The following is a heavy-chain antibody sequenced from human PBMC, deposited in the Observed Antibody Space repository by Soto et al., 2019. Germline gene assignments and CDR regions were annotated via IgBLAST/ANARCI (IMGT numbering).Heavy chain of an antibody. V-gene: IGHV4-30-2*01. CDR3: AAGGGLPRYY. J-gene: IGHJ4*02. Sequence: QLQLQESGSGLVKPSQTLSLTCAVSGGSISSGGYSWSWIRQPPGQGLEWIGYIYHSGSTYYNPSLKSRVTQSGDRSKNQYSLKLSSVAAADTAVYSCAAGGGLPRYYWGQGTLVTVSS. CDR2: IYHSGST. D-gene: IGHD5-12*01. CDR1: GGSISSGGYS.